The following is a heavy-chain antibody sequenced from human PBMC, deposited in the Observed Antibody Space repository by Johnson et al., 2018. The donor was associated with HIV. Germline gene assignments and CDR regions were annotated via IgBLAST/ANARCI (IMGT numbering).Heavy chain of an antibody. V-gene: IGHV3-30*04. J-gene: IGHJ3*02. CDR1: GFTFSDYA. Sequence: QVLLVESGGGVVQPGRSLRLSCAASGFTFSDYAMHWVRPAPGKGLEWVAVIWYDGSNTYYADSVEGRFTISRDNSKNTLDLQMNSLRAEDTAVYYCVKDQTWGKEEGAYDIWGQGTMVTVSS. CDR3: VKDQTWGKEEGAYDI. CDR2: IWYDGSNT. D-gene: IGHD7-27*01.